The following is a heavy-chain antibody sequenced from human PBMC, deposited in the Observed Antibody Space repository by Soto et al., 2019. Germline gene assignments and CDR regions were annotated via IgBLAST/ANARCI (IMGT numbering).Heavy chain of an antibody. D-gene: IGHD1-20*01. V-gene: IGHV4-4*07. CDR2: IYSSGNT. J-gene: IGHJ3*02. CDR1: GGSIRNYF. CDR3: VRDVESPGISGSRGAFDI. Sequence: PSETLSLTCTVSGGSIRNYFWTWIRQPAGKGLEWIGRIYSSGNTVYNASLKSRVTMSIDMSKNQFSLKLSSMTAADTAVYYCVRDVESPGISGSRGAFDIWGQGTVVTVSS.